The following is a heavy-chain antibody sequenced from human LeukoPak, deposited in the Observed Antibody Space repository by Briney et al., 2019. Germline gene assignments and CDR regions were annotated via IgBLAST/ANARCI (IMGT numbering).Heavy chain of an antibody. CDR1: GYTFIGNY. J-gene: IGHJ4*02. Sequence: GVSVKVSCKASGYTFIGNYIHWVRQAPGQGLEWMGWINPNTGATNYAQMFQGRVTMTRDTSISIGYMDLTRLTSDDSAVYYCAREEMDSNSLDHWGQGTLVTVSS. D-gene: IGHD5-24*01. V-gene: IGHV1-2*02. CDR3: AREEMDSNSLDH. CDR2: INPNTGAT.